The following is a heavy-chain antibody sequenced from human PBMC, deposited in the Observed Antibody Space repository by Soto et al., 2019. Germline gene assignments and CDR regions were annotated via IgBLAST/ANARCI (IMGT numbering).Heavy chain of an antibody. V-gene: IGHV3-23*01. Sequence: GGSLRLSCAASGFTFSSYAMSWVRQAPGKGLEWVSAISGSGGSAYYADSVKGRFTISRDNSKNTLYLQMNSLRAEDTAVYYCVRVYYHSRIPLDYWGQGTLVTVSS. CDR3: VRVYYHSRIPLDY. J-gene: IGHJ4*02. CDR2: ISGSGGSA. D-gene: IGHD3-22*01. CDR1: GFTFSSYA.